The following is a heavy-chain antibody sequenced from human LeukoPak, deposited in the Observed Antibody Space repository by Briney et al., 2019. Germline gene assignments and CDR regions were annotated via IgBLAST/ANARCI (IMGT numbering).Heavy chain of an antibody. CDR3: ARGTRRGGSYYFDS. Sequence: GESLKISCKASGYSFTTYWIGWVRQIPGKGLEYRGIIYPGDSNTRYSPSFQGQVTISADKSISTAYLQWSSLKASDSAIYYCARGTRRGGSYYFDSWGQETLVTVSS. CDR2: IYPGDSNT. D-gene: IGHD1-26*01. V-gene: IGHV5-51*01. CDR1: GYSFTTYW. J-gene: IGHJ4*02.